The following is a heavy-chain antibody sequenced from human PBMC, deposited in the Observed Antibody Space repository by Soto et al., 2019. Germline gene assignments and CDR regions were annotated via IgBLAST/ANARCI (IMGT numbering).Heavy chain of an antibody. CDR2: IIPIFGTA. J-gene: IGHJ3*02. CDR3: ARSTLRGDDAFDI. D-gene: IGHD3-16*01. CDR1: GGTFSSYA. V-gene: IGHV1-69*13. Sequence: ASVKVSCKASGGTFSSYAISWVRQAPGQGLEWMGGIIPIFGTANYAQKFQGRVTITADESTSTAYMELSSLRSEDTAAYYCARSTLRGDDAFDIWGQGTMVTVSS.